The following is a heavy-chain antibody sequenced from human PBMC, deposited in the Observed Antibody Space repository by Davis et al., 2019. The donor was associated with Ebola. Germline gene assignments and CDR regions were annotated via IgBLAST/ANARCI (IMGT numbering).Heavy chain of an antibody. CDR2: ISSSSSYI. CDR3: ARLYYDSSGYLGGWFDP. V-gene: IGHV3-21*01. D-gene: IGHD3-22*01. J-gene: IGHJ5*02. Sequence: PGGSLRLSCAASGFTFSSYSMNWVRQAPGKGLEWVSSISSSSSYIYYADSVKGRFTISRDNAKNSLYLQMNSLRAEDTAVYYCARLYYDSSGYLGGWFDPWGQGTLVTVSS. CDR1: GFTFSSYS.